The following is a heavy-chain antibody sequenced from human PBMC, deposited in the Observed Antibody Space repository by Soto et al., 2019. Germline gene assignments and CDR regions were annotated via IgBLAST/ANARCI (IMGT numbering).Heavy chain of an antibody. CDR3: ARGLYYDFWSGYHNWFDP. V-gene: IGHV4-34*01. J-gene: IGHJ5*02. CDR1: GGSFSGYY. Sequence: LSLTCAVYGGSFSGYYWSWIRQPPGKGLEWIGEINHSGSTNYNASLKSRVTISVDTSKNQFSLKLSSVTAADTAVYYCARGLYYDFWSGYHNWFDPWGQGTLVTVSS. CDR2: INHSGST. D-gene: IGHD3-3*01.